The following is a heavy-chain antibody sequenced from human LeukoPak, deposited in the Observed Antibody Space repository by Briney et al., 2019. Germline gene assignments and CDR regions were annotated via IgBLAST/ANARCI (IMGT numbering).Heavy chain of an antibody. J-gene: IGHJ6*02. D-gene: IGHD3-3*01. CDR3: AREGTYDFWSDSPDYYGMDV. CDR2: IYYSGST. V-gene: IGHV4-59*01. Sequence: PSETLSLTCTVSGGSISTYYWSWIRQPPGKGLEWIGYIYYSGSTNYNPSLKSRVTISVDTSKNQFSLKLSSVTAADTAVYYCAREGTYDFWSDSPDYYGMDVWGQGTTVTVSS. CDR1: GGSISTYY.